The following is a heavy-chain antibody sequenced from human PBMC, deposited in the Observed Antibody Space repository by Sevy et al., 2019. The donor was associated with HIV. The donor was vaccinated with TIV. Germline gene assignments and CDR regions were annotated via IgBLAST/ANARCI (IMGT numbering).Heavy chain of an antibody. CDR2: IRSRGDNQ. Sequence: GGSLRLSCAASGFTFSNYDMHWVRQTPGKGLEWVALIRSRGDNQYYADSVKGRFTISRDNAKNSLYLQMNSLRAEDTAVYYCARKMELLVPDYWGQGTLVTVSS. CDR1: GFTFSNYD. D-gene: IGHD2-21*02. J-gene: IGHJ4*02. CDR3: ARKMELLVPDY. V-gene: IGHV3-33*01.